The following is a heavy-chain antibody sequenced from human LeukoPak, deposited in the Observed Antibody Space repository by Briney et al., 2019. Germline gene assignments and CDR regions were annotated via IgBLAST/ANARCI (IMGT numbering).Heavy chain of an antibody. J-gene: IGHJ4*02. CDR2: ISYDGSNK. Sequence: RGSPRLSCAASGFTFSSYGMHWVRQAPGKGLEWVAVISYDGSNKYYADSVTGRLTISRDNSKNTLYLQMNSLRAEDTAVYYCARDAGYCSGGSCYPGQFDYWGQGTLVTVSS. D-gene: IGHD2-15*01. CDR1: GFTFSSYG. CDR3: ARDAGYCSGGSCYPGQFDY. V-gene: IGHV3-30*03.